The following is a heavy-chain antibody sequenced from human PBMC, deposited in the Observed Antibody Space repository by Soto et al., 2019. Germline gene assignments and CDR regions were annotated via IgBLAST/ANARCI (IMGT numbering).Heavy chain of an antibody. D-gene: IGHD6-19*01. CDR1: GFTFSSYA. CDR3: AKTDKFNPQSSGWANRFDY. CDR2: ISRSGDST. Sequence: EVQLLESGGGLVQPGGSLRLSCAASGFTFSSYAMTWVRPAPGKGLEWVSTISRSGDSTYYRDSVKGRFTISRDNSKNTVYLQMNSLRAEDTAGNYCAKTDKFNPQSSGWANRFDYWGQGTLVTVSS. V-gene: IGHV3-23*01. J-gene: IGHJ4*02.